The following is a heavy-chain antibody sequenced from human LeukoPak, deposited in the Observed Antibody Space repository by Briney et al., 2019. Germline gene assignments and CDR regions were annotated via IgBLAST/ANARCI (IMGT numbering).Heavy chain of an antibody. CDR1: GFSFGNHA. J-gene: IGHJ3*02. CDR3: ARAGWPDAFDI. CDR2: ISSSGSTI. D-gene: IGHD5-24*01. V-gene: IGHV3-48*03. Sequence: GGSLRLSCAASGFSFGNHAMIWVRQAAGKGLEWVSYISSSGSTIYYADSVKGRFTISRDNAKNSLYLQMNSLRAEDTAVYYCARAGWPDAFDIWGQGTMVTVSS.